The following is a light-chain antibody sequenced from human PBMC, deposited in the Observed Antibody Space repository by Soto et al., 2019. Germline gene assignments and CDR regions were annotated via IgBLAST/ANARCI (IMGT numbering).Light chain of an antibody. CDR3: QQYKSHPYT. Sequence: DIPMTQSPSSLSASVGDRVTITCRASQDIGGYLAWFQQKPGKAPKSLIYAASSLRTGVASKFSGSGSGTEFTLTINSLQPEDFASYYCQQYKSHPYTFGQGTKLEIK. CDR2: AAS. J-gene: IGKJ2*01. CDR1: QDIGGY. V-gene: IGKV1-16*02.